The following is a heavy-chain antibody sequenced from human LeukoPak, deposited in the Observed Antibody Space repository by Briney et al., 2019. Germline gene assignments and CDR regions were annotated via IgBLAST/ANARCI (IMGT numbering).Heavy chain of an antibody. Sequence: SETLSLTCTVSGGSISTYYWSWIRQPPGKGLEWIGYVYYSGSTNYNPSLRSRVTISVDTSKNQFSLRLTSVTAADTAVYYCARSESNYGYNNFNYWGQGTLVTVSS. CDR1: GGSISTYY. V-gene: IGHV4-59*01. J-gene: IGHJ4*02. CDR2: VYYSGST. CDR3: ARSESNYGYNNFNY. D-gene: IGHD5-24*01.